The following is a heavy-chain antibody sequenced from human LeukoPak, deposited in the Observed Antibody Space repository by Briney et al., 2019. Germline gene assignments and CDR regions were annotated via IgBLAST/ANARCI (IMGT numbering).Heavy chain of an antibody. CDR1: GFTFSSYG. J-gene: IGHJ4*02. D-gene: IGHD1-26*01. CDR2: ISYDGSNK. V-gene: IGHV3-30*18. CDR3: AKTGGSHYFDY. Sequence: PGGSLRLSCAASGFTFSSYGVHWVRQAPGKGLEWVAVISYDGSNKYYADSVKGRFTISRDNSKNTLYLQMNSLRAEDTAVYYCAKTGGSHYFDYWGQGTLVTVSS.